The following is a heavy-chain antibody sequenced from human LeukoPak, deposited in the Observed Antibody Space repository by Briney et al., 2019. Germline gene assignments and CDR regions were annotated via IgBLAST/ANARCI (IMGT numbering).Heavy chain of an antibody. CDR2: IKQDGSET. V-gene: IGHV3-7*01. CDR1: GFTFSGFW. CDR3: AIHGRTWATGSY. D-gene: IGHD1-14*01. Sequence: GGSLRLSCAASGFTFSGFWMSWVRQAPGKGLEWVANIKQDGSETYHVDSVKGRFTISRDNGKNSVYLQMNSLRAEDTAVYYCAIHGRTWATGSYWGQGTLVTVSS. J-gene: IGHJ4*02.